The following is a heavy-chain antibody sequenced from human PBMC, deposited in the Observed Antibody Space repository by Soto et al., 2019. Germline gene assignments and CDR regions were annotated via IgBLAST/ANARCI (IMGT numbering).Heavy chain of an antibody. J-gene: IGHJ3*02. Sequence: QVQLEQSGAEVKKPGSSVKISCKASGGTLSDHGVSWLRQAPGQGLEWVGGTIPVFNTAKYAPKFQGRVTIAADKSTNLANMELGSLRSDDTAFYSCARGVYGSGNYYTGPSAFDIWGQGTLVIVSS. D-gene: IGHD3-10*01. V-gene: IGHV1-69*06. CDR3: ARGVYGSGNYYTGPSAFDI. CDR1: GGTLSDHG. CDR2: TIPVFNTA.